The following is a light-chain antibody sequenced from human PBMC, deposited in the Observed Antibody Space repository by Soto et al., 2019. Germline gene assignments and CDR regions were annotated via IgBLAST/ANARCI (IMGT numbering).Light chain of an antibody. Sequence: QSALTQPPSVSGAPGQRITISCTGSSSNIGARYDVHWYRQLPGTAPKLLLYGDNNRPSEVPDRFSGSKSGASASLAITGLQADDEADYYCQSYDSSLNRVFGTGTKVTVL. J-gene: IGLJ1*01. CDR2: GDN. V-gene: IGLV1-40*03. CDR3: QSYDSSLNRV. CDR1: SSNIGARYD.